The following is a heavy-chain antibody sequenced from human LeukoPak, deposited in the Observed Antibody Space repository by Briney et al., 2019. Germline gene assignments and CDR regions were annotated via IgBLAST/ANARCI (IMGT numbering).Heavy chain of an antibody. CDR2: IYSGGST. V-gene: IGHV3-53*01. D-gene: IGHD6-13*01. CDR1: GFTVSSNY. CDR3: VRGVFERSWFDP. J-gene: IGHJ5*02. Sequence: GGSLRLSCAASGFTVSSNYMSWVRQAPGKGLEWVSVIYSGGSTYYADSAKSRFTISRDNSKNTLYLQVSSLRVEDTAVYYCVRGVFERSWFDPWGQGTLVTVSS.